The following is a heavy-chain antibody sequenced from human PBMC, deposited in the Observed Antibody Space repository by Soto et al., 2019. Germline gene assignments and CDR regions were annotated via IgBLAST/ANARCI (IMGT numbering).Heavy chain of an antibody. J-gene: IGHJ4*02. CDR1: GFSLTASGEG. CDR3: ARRLIGPAPPQIDY. V-gene: IGHV2-5*01. CDR2: IFWNGDK. Sequence: QITLKESGPTLVKPTQTLTLTCTFSGFSLTASGEGVAWIRQPPGKALEWLALIFWNGDKFYSSSLKSRLTITKDPSKNQVVLTMTNMDPVDAATYYCARRLIGPAPPQIDYWGQGTLVTVSS.